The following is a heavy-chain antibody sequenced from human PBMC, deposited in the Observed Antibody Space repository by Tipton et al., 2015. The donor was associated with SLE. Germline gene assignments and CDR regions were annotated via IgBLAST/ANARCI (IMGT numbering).Heavy chain of an antibody. J-gene: IGHJ4*02. CDR3: ARARSSSFLDY. V-gene: IGHV4-59*11. CDR1: GGSISSHY. D-gene: IGHD6-13*01. Sequence: TLSLTCTVSGGSISSHYWSWIRRPPGKALEWIAYINYSGSTNYDPSLKSRVTMSVDTSKNQFSLKLSSVTAADTAVYYCARARSSSFLDYWGQGTLVTVS. CDR2: INYSGST.